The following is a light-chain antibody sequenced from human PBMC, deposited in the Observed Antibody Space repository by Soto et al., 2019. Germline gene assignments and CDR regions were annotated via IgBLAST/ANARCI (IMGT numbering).Light chain of an antibody. CDR1: QSVRSNF. CDR3: QQYGTSPQLT. CDR2: AAS. Sequence: EVVLTQSPGTVSLSPGERATLSCRASQSVRSNFLAWYQQQPGQAPRLLVYAASSRATGIPDRFTGSGSGTDVTLTISRLEPEDFAVYYCQQYGTSPQLTFGGGTKVE. J-gene: IGKJ4*01. V-gene: IGKV3-20*01.